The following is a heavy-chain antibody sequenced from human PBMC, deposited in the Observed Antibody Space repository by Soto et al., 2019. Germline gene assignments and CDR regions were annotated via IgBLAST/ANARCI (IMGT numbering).Heavy chain of an antibody. CDR2: IYSGGST. CDR3: ARDASGYYDFWSGYYPLYYYYMDV. V-gene: IGHV3-66*01. J-gene: IGHJ6*03. CDR1: GFTVSSNY. Sequence: GGSLRLSCTASGFTVSSNYMSWVRQAPGKGLEWVSVIYSGGSTYYADSVKGRFTISRDNSKNTLYLQMNSLRAEDTAVYYCARDASGYYDFWSGYYPLYYYYMDVWGKGTTVTVSS. D-gene: IGHD3-3*01.